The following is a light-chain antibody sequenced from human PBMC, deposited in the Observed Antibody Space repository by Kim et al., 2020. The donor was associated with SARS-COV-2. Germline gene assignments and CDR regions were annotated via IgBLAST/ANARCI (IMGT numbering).Light chain of an antibody. V-gene: IGLV3-21*04. Sequence: PGKTATISCGGNNIGSKSVHWYQQKPGQAPVLVIYYDSDRPSGIPERFSGSNSGNTATLTISRVEAGDEADYYCQVWDSSSDHVVFGGGTQLTVL. CDR2: YDS. CDR3: QVWDSSSDHVV. J-gene: IGLJ2*01. CDR1: NIGSKS.